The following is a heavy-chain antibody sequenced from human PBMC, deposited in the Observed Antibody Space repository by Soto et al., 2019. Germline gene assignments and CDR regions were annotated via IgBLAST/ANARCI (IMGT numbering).Heavy chain of an antibody. CDR2: VQGNGIGT. V-gene: IGHV3-74*01. CDR1: GFTFSDYW. CDR3: ALPYAGDPAGFDY. D-gene: IGHD2-21*02. J-gene: IGHJ4*02. Sequence: GGSLRLSCEASGFTFSDYWIHWVRQAPWRGLVWASRVQGNGIGTNYADSVEGRFTISRDNAKNTVYLQMNGLRSDDTALSYCALPYAGDPAGFDYWGKGTLVTVSS.